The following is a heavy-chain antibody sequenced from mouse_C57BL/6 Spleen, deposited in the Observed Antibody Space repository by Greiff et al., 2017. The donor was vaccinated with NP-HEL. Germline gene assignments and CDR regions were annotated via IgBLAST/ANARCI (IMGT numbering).Heavy chain of an antibody. CDR3: ARSELGRTHAMDY. V-gene: IGHV3-6*01. Sequence: EVQLVESGPGLVKPSQSLSLTCSVTGYSITSGYYWNWIRQFPGNKLEWMGYISYDGSNNYNPSLKNRISITRDTSKNQFFLKLNSVTTEDTATYYCARSELGRTHAMDYWGQGTSVTVSS. J-gene: IGHJ4*01. D-gene: IGHD4-1*01. CDR2: ISYDGSN. CDR1: GYSITSGYY.